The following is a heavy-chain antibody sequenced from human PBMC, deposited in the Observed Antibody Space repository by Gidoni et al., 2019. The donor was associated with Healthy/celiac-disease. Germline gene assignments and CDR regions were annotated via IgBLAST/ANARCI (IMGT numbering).Heavy chain of an antibody. J-gene: IGHJ4*02. CDR1: GGSFSGYS. CDR2: INHSGST. CDR3: ARVRGYCSGGSCLGGYFDY. V-gene: IGHV4-34*01. Sequence: QVQLQQWGAGLLKPSETLSLTCAVYGGSFSGYSWSWIRQPPGKGLEWIGEINHSGSTNYNPSLKSRVTRSVDTSKNQFSLKLSSVNAADTAVYYCARVRGYCSGGSCLGGYFDYWGQGTLVTVSS. D-gene: IGHD2-15*01.